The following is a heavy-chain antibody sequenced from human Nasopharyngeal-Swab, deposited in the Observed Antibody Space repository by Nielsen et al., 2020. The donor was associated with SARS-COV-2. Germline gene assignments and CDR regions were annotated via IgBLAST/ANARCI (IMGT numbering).Heavy chain of an antibody. CDR3: ARDRIGVGMDV. CDR2: INSDGSST. CDR1: GFTFSSYW. V-gene: IGHV3-74*01. D-gene: IGHD2-15*01. J-gene: IGHJ6*02. Sequence: GESLKISCAASGFTFSSYWMHWVRQAPGKGLVWVSRINSDGSSTSYADSVKGRFTISRDNAKNTLNLQMNSLRAEDTAVYYCARDRIGVGMDVWGQGTTVTVSS.